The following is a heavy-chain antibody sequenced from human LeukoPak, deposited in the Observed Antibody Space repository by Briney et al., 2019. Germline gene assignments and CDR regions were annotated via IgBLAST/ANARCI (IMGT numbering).Heavy chain of an antibody. CDR1: GFTFSSYE. V-gene: IGHV3-21*04. CDR2: ISSSSSYI. D-gene: IGHD3-10*01. CDR3: AKRLWSPDY. Sequence: GGSLRLSCAASGFTFSSYEMNWVRQAPGKGLEWVSSISSSSSYIYYADSVKGRFTISRDNSKNTLYLQMNSLRAEDTAVYYCAKRLWSPDYWGQGTLVTVSS. J-gene: IGHJ4*02.